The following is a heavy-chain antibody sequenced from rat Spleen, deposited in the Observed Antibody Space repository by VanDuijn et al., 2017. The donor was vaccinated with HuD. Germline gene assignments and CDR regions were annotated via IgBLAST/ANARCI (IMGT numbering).Heavy chain of an antibody. CDR1: GFTFSDYA. D-gene: IGHD1-9*01. J-gene: IGHJ4*01. CDR3: AKKGTYYGYLYVMDA. V-gene: IGHV5-19*01. CDR2: ISSGGGGT. Sequence: EVQLVESGGGLVQPGRSLKLSCVASGFTFSDYAMNWIRQAPTKGLEWVASISSGGGGTYYPDSVKGRFTISRDNAKSTLYLQMDSLRSEDTATYYCAKKGTYYGYLYVMDAWGQGASVTVSS.